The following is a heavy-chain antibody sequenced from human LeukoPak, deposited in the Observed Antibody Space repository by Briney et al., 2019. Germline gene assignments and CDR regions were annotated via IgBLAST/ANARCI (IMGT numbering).Heavy chain of an antibody. CDR2: ISAYNGNT. V-gene: IGHV1-18*01. J-gene: IGHJ4*02. Sequence: ASVKVSCKASGYTFTSYGISWVRQAPGQGLEWMGWISAYNGNTNYAQKLQDRVTMTTDTSTSTAYMELRSLRSDDTAVYYCARNDQRGYLQGQIDYWGQGTLVTVSS. CDR1: GYTFTSYG. CDR3: ARNDQRGYLQGQIDY. D-gene: IGHD5-18*01.